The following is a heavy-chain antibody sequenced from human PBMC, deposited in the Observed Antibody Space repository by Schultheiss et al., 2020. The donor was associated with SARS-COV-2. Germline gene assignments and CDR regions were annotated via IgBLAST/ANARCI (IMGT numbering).Heavy chain of an antibody. V-gene: IGHV3-30*10. D-gene: IGHD6-13*01. CDR2: LAHDERNY. J-gene: IGHJ4*02. CDR1: GFTFSNYA. Sequence: GESLKISCAASGFTFSNYAMHWVRQAPGKGLEWVAVLAHDERNYYYTDSVKGRFTISRDNSRNMLYLQMNSLRGEDTAVYYCARDPIAGQPDYFDYWGQGTLVTVSS. CDR3: ARDPIAGQPDYFDY.